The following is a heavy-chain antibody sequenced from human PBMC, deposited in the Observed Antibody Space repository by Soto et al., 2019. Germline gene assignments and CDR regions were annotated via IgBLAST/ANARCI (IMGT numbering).Heavy chain of an antibody. D-gene: IGHD1-26*01. CDR2: ISYDGSNK. V-gene: IGHV3-30*18. J-gene: IGHJ4*02. CDR3: AKGAYIGRYLYY. CDR1: GFTFSSYG. Sequence: QVQLVESGGGVVQPGRSLRLSYAASGFTFSSYGMHWVRQAPGKGLEWVAVISYDGSNKYYADSVKGRFTISRDNSKNTLYLQMHSFSAADTAVYYCAKGAYIGRYLYYWGQGNL.